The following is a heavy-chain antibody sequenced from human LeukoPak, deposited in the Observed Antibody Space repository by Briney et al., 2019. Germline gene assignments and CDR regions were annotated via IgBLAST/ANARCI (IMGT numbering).Heavy chain of an antibody. J-gene: IGHJ4*02. D-gene: IGHD3-22*01. V-gene: IGHV1-18*01. CDR3: ARDHGAYYYDSSGSFDY. Sequence: ASVKVSCKASGYTFTSYGISWVRQAPGQGLEWMGWISAYNGNTNYAQKLQGRVTMTTDTSTSTAYMELRSLRSDDTAVYYCARDHGAYYYDSSGSFDYWGQGTLVTVSS. CDR2: ISAYNGNT. CDR1: GYTFTSYG.